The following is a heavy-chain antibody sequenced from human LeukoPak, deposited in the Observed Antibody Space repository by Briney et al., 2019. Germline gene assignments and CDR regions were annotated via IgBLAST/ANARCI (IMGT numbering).Heavy chain of an antibody. V-gene: IGHV3-33*05. D-gene: IGHD6-19*01. CDR2: LVYDERS. CDR3: TRDLSAAFDF. Sequence: GGSLRLSCAASGFPFSSYGMHWVRQAPGKGLEWVARLVYDERSDYANSVKGRFSISRDNSKNTLFLDMSDLRVEDTAVYYCTRDLSAAFDFWGQGVLVTVSS. CDR1: GFPFSSYG. J-gene: IGHJ4*02.